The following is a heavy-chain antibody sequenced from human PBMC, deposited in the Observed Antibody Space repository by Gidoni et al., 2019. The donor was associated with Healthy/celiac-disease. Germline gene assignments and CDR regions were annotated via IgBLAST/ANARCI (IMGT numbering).Heavy chain of an antibody. CDR1: GFSLSTSGVG. Sequence: QITLKESGPTLVKPTQTLTLTCTFSGFSLSTSGVGVGWIRQPPGKALEWLALIYWNDDKRYSPSLKRRLTITKDTSKNQVVLTMTNMDPVDTATYYCAHRPVLGYDFWSGYYTDNWFDPWGQGTLVTVSS. CDR3: AHRPVLGYDFWSGYYTDNWFDP. CDR2: IYWNDDK. J-gene: IGHJ5*02. V-gene: IGHV2-5*01. D-gene: IGHD3-3*01.